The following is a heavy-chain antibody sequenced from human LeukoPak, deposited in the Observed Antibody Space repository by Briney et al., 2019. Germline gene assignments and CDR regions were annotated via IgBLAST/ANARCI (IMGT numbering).Heavy chain of an antibody. Sequence: ASVKVSCKASGYTFTSYGISGVRQAPGQGLEWMGWISAYNGNTNYAQKLQGRVTMTTDTSTSTAYMELRSLRSDDTAVYYCARGQKTYYDFWSGYWTNLFDYWGQGTLVTVSS. CDR1: GYTFTSYG. J-gene: IGHJ4*02. CDR2: ISAYNGNT. D-gene: IGHD3-3*01. V-gene: IGHV1-18*01. CDR3: ARGQKTYYDFWSGYWTNLFDY.